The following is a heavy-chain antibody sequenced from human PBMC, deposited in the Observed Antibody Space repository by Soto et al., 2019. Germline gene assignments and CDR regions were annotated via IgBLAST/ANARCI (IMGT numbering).Heavy chain of an antibody. CDR3: ARAPGYYGDYYFDY. D-gene: IGHD4-17*01. J-gene: IGHJ4*02. CDR2: ISYDGSNK. Sequence: GGSLRLSCAASGFTFSSYAMHWVRQAPGKGLEWVAVISYDGSNKYYADSVKGRFTISRDNSKNTLYLQMNSLRAEDTAVYYCARAPGYYGDYYFDYWGQGTLVTVSS. V-gene: IGHV3-30-3*01. CDR1: GFTFSSYA.